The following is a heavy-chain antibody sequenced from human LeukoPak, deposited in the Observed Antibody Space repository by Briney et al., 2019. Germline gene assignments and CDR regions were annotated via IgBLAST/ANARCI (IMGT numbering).Heavy chain of an antibody. Sequence: PGRSLRLSCAASGFTFSSYAMHWVRQAPGKGLEWVAVISYDGSNKYYADSVKGRFTISRDISKNTLYLQMNSLRAEDTAVYYCARDLPARDYYYMDVWGKGTTVTVSS. D-gene: IGHD2-2*01. J-gene: IGHJ6*03. CDR2: ISYDGSNK. CDR3: ARDLPARDYYYMDV. CDR1: GFTFSSYA. V-gene: IGHV3-30*04.